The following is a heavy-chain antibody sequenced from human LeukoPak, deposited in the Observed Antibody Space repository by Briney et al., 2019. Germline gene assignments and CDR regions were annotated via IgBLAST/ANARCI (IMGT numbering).Heavy chain of an antibody. CDR3: TRGRQLWYSDY. D-gene: IGHD5-18*01. Sequence: GGSLRLSCTATGFTFGDYAMSWVRQAPGKGLAGVGFIRSKAYGGTTEYAASVKGRFTISRDDSKSIAYLQMNSLKTEDTAVYYCTRGRQLWYSDYWGQGTLVTVSS. CDR1: GFTFGDYA. J-gene: IGHJ4*02. CDR2: IRSKAYGGTT. V-gene: IGHV3-49*04.